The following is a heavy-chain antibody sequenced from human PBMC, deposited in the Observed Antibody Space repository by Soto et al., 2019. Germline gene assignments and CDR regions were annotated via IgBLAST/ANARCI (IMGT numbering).Heavy chain of an antibody. CDR3: ARDNWGFDY. J-gene: IGHJ4*02. Sequence: GGSLRLSCSASGFTFSNYWMHWVRQAPGKGLVWVSRINTDESSTTYADSVKGRFTISRDNAKNTLYLQMNSLRAEDTAVYYCARDNWGFDYWGQGTLVTVSS. CDR1: GFTFSNYW. V-gene: IGHV3-74*01. CDR2: INTDESST. D-gene: IGHD7-27*01.